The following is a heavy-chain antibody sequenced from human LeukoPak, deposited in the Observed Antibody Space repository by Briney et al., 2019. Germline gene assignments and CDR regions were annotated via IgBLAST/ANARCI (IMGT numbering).Heavy chain of an antibody. CDR2: INGRSSTI. Sequence: GGSLRLSCAASGFPFSTYSMNWVRQAPGKGLECVSYINGRSSTIYYADSVKGRFTISRDNAKNSLYLQMNSLRAEDTAVYYCARVAYCGGDCLNYFDFWGQGTLVTVSS. D-gene: IGHD2-21*02. CDR1: GFPFSTYS. CDR3: ARVAYCGGDCLNYFDF. J-gene: IGHJ4*02. V-gene: IGHV3-48*04.